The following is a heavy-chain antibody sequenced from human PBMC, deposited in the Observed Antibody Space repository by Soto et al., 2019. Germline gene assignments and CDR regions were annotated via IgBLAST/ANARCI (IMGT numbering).Heavy chain of an antibody. Sequence: QVQLVQSGAEVKKPGASVKVSCKASGYTFTSYGISWVRQAPGQGLEWMGWISAYNGNTNYAQKLQGRVTMTTDTSTSTAYMELRSLRSDDTAVYYCVAVEPSTAMVTSALRITPIWGQGTMVTVSS. CDR3: VAVEPSTAMVTSALRITPI. CDR2: ISAYNGNT. J-gene: IGHJ3*02. CDR1: GYTFTSYG. D-gene: IGHD5-18*01. V-gene: IGHV1-18*01.